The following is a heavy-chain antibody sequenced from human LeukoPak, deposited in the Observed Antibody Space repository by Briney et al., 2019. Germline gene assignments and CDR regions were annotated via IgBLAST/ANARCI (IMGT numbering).Heavy chain of an antibody. CDR3: ARGVVRYFDY. CDR2: ISGSGGST. CDR1: GFTFSSYA. J-gene: IGHJ4*02. D-gene: IGHD3-9*01. Sequence: GGSLRLSCAASGFTFSSYAMSWVRQAPGKGLEWVSAISGSGGSTYYADSVKGRFTISRDNAKNSLYLQMNSLRAEDTAVYYCARGVVRYFDYWGQGALVTVSS. V-gene: IGHV3-23*01.